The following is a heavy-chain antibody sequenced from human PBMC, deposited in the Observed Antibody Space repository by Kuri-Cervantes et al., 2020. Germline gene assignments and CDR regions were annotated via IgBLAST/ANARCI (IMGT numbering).Heavy chain of an antibody. V-gene: IGHV3-11*04. CDR1: GFTFSDYY. Sequence: GESLKISCAASGFTFSDYYMSWIRQAPGKGLEWVSYISSSGSTIYYADSVKGRFTISRDNSKNTLYLQMSSLRAEDTAVYYCAKAFVYYDILTGYDKVSYYYGMDVWGQGTTVTVSS. CDR2: ISSSGSTI. CDR3: AKAFVYYDILTGYDKVSYYYGMDV. D-gene: IGHD3-9*01. J-gene: IGHJ6*02.